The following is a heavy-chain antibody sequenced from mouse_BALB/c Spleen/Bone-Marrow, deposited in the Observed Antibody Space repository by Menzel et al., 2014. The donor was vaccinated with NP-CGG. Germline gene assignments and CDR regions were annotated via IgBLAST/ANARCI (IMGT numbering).Heavy chain of an antibody. CDR1: GFPFGSYD. V-gene: IGHV5-9*02. D-gene: IGHD2-2*01. Sequence: DVKLVESGGGLVKPGGSLKLSCAASGFPFGSYDMSWVRQTPEKRLEWVATITSGDSYTYYPDSVKGRFTISRDNARNTLYLQMSSLRSEDTALYYCARQDGYDGTWFAYWGQGTLVTVSA. CDR3: ARQDGYDGTWFAY. CDR2: ITSGDSYT. J-gene: IGHJ3*01.